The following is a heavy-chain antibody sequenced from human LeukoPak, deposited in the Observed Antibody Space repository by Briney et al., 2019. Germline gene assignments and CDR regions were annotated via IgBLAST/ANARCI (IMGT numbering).Heavy chain of an antibody. CDR3: VGSLGGKSGY. Sequence: PGGSLRLSCAASGFTFSNYWMHWLRQAPGKGLVWVSHINSDGSTTNYADSVKGRFTISRDNAKNTLYLQMNSLRAEDTAAYYCVGSLGGKSGYWGQGTLVTVSS. V-gene: IGHV3-74*01. CDR2: INSDGSTT. J-gene: IGHJ4*02. CDR1: GFTFSNYW. D-gene: IGHD4-23*01.